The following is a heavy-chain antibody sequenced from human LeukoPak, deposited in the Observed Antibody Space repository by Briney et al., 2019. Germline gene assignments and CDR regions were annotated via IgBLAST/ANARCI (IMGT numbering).Heavy chain of an antibody. Sequence: GASVKVSCKASGYTFTGYYMHWVRQAPGQGLEWMGWINPNSGGTNYAQKFQGRVTMTRDTSISTAYMELSRLRSDDTAVYYCARGLSRDGYNYSFYYYYYYMDVWGKGTTVTVSS. D-gene: IGHD5-24*01. CDR2: INPNSGGT. J-gene: IGHJ6*03. V-gene: IGHV1-2*02. CDR3: ARGLSRDGYNYSFYYYYYYMDV. CDR1: GYTFTGYY.